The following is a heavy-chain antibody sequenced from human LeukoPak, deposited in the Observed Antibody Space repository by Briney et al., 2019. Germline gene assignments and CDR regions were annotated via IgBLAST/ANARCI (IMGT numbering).Heavy chain of an antibody. CDR1: GGTFSSYS. J-gene: IGHJ4*02. CDR3: ARGPRAWSFDY. CDR2: ISSSSSTI. D-gene: IGHD6-19*01. V-gene: IGHV3-48*04. Sequence: ASVKVSCKASGGTFSSYSMDWVRQAPGKGLEWVSYISSSSSTIYYADSVKGRFTISRDNAKNSLYLQMNSLRAEDTAVYYCARGPRAWSFDYWGQGALVTVSS.